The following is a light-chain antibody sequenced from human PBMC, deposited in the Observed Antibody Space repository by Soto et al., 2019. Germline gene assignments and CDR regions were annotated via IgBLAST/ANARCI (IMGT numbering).Light chain of an antibody. CDR1: SSNIGSNT. Sequence: QSVLTQPPSVSETPGQRVTISCSGSSSNIGSNTVNWYRQLPERAPKLLIYSNTQRPSGVPDRFSGSKSGTSASLAISGLQSEDEADYYCAVWDDSLNGCVFGTGTKVTVL. J-gene: IGLJ1*01. CDR3: AVWDDSLNGCV. CDR2: SNT. V-gene: IGLV1-44*01.